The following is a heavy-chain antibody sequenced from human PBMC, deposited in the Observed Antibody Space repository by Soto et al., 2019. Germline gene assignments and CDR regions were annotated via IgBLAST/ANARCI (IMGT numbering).Heavy chain of an antibody. CDR1: NFSISSGYY. Sequence: TLSLTCVVSNFSISSGYYWGWIRQSPGKGLEWIASIYRSGTTSYNPSLKSRVTISVDPSKNQFSLMLAAVTAADTAVYYCARTHSGSYYSVFNYWGRGSLVTVSS. CDR3: ARTHSGSYYSVFNY. D-gene: IGHD1-26*01. CDR2: IYRSGTT. V-gene: IGHV4-38-2*01. J-gene: IGHJ4*02.